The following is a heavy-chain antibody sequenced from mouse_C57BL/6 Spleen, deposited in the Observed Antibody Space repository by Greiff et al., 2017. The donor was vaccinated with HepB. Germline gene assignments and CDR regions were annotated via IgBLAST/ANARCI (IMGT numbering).Heavy chain of an antibody. CDR3: TTPTMVTPWFAY. D-gene: IGHD2-9*01. V-gene: IGHV14-4*01. CDR2: IDPENGDT. J-gene: IGHJ3*01. CDR1: GFNIKDDY. Sequence: VQLQQSGAELVRPGASVKLSCTASGFNIKDDYMHWVKQRPEQGLEWIGWIDPENGDTEYASKFQGKATITADTSSNTAYPQLSSLTSEDTAVYYCTTPTMVTPWFAYWGQGTLVTVSA.